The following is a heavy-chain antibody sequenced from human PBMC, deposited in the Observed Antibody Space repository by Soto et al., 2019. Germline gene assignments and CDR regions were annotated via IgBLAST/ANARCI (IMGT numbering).Heavy chain of an antibody. CDR2: ISGSSGSA. V-gene: IGHV3-23*01. CDR1: GFALDSYG. D-gene: IGHD3-16*02. Sequence: EVQLLESGGGLVQPGGSLRLSCAASGFALDSYGMSWVRQAPGRGLDWVSAISGSSGSAYYAGSVKGRFTISRDNSKKTVYLQMNSLRDGDTAIYYCARIRGVIGGGPDYWGQGNLVIVSS. CDR3: ARIRGVIGGGPDY. J-gene: IGHJ4*02.